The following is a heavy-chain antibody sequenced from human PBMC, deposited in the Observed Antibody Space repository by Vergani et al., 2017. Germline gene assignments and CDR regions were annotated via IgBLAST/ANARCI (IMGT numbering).Heavy chain of an antibody. CDR1: GGSISSYY. J-gene: IGHJ3*02. CDR2: IYYSGST. Sequence: QVQLQESGPGLVKTSETLSLTCTVSGGSISSYYWSWIRQPPGKGLEWIWYIYYSGSTNYNPSLKSRVTISVDTSKNKFSLKLSSVTAADTALYYCARNPYCGGDCYSDAFDIWGQGTMVTVSS. D-gene: IGHD2-21*02. V-gene: IGHV4-59*01. CDR3: ARNPYCGGDCYSDAFDI.